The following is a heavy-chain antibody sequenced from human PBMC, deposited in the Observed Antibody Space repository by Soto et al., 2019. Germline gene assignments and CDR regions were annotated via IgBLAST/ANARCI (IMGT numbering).Heavy chain of an antibody. Sequence: GASVKVSCKASGYTFTGYYMHWVRQAPGQGLEWMGWINPNSGGTNYAQKFQGWVTMTRDTSISTAYMELSRLRSDDTAVYHCAREGGNYYDGSGYQGPIIYYFGMDVWGQGTTVTVSS. CDR1: GYTFTGYY. J-gene: IGHJ6*02. CDR2: INPNSGGT. CDR3: AREGGNYYDGSGYQGPIIYYFGMDV. V-gene: IGHV1-2*04. D-gene: IGHD3-22*01.